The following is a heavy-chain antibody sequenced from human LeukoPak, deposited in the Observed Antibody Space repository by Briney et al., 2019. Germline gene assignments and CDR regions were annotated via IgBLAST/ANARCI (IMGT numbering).Heavy chain of an antibody. V-gene: IGHV4-61*02. CDR1: GVSIDSGNYY. Sequence: SETLSLTCTVSGVSIDSGNYYWSWIRQPAGKGLEWIGRIYTTGSTNYNPSLKSRVTMSVDTSKNQFSLKLSSVTAADTAVYYCARNSCPSGSCYENRGYFDYWGQGTLVTVSS. J-gene: IGHJ4*02. CDR2: IYTTGST. CDR3: ARNSCPSGSCYENRGYFDY. D-gene: IGHD2-15*01.